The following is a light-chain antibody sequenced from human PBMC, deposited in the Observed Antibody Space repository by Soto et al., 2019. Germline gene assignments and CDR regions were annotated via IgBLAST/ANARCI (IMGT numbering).Light chain of an antibody. CDR3: QQYNSWPPIT. V-gene: IGKV3-15*01. Sequence: EIVLTQSPGTLYLSPGEIATLSCRASQSVSSSYLAWYQQKPGQAPRLLIYGASTRATGIPARFSGSGSGTEFTLTISSLQSEDFAVYYCQQYNSWPPITFGQGTRLEIK. CDR2: GAS. J-gene: IGKJ5*01. CDR1: QSVSSSY.